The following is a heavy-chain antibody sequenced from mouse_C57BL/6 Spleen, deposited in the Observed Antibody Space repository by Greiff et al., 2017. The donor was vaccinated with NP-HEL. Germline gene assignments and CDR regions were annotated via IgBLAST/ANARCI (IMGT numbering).Heavy chain of an antibody. J-gene: IGHJ4*01. CDR2: IDPSDSET. Sequence: VQLQQPGAELVRPGSSVKLSCKASGYTFTSYWMHWVKQRPIQGLEWIGNIDPSDSETHYNQKFKDKATLTVDKSSSTAYMQLSSLTSEDSAVYYCARLIYYDYDDGDYYAMDYWGQGTSVTASS. CDR3: ARLIYYDYDDGDYYAMDY. V-gene: IGHV1-52*01. D-gene: IGHD2-4*01. CDR1: GYTFTSYW.